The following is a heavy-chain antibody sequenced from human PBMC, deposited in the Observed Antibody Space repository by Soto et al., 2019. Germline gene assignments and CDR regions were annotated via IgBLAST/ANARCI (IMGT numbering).Heavy chain of an antibody. CDR1: GFTFSSYA. CDR3: AKLPVMTTVTYFDY. Sequence: EVQLLESGGGLVQPGGSLRLSCAASGFTFSSYAMSWVRQAPGQGLEWVSAISGSGGSTYYADSVKGRFTISRDNSKNTRYLEMNSLRAEDTAVYYCAKLPVMTTVTYFDYWGQGSLVTVSS. V-gene: IGHV3-23*01. J-gene: IGHJ4*02. D-gene: IGHD4-17*01. CDR2: ISGSGGST.